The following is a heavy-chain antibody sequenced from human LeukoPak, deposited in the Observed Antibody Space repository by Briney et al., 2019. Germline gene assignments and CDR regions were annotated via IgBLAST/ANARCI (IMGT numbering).Heavy chain of an antibody. CDR1: GGSISSYY. CDR2: IYYGGST. J-gene: IGHJ4*02. D-gene: IGHD3-22*01. Sequence: SETLSLTCTVSGGSISSYYWSWIRQPPGKGLEWIGYIYYGGSTNYNPSLKSRVTMSVDTSKNQFSLKLSSVTAADTAVYYCAREAYYYDSSGSYRYDYWGQGTLVTVSS. V-gene: IGHV4-59*12. CDR3: AREAYYYDSSGSYRYDY.